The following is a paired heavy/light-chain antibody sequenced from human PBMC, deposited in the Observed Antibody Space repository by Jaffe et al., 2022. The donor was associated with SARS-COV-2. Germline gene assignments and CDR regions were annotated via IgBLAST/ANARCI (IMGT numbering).Light chain of an antibody. V-gene: IGKV2-28*01. J-gene: IGKJ5*01. Sequence: DIVMTQSPLSLSVTPGESASISCRSSQNLLHRNGYKYLDWYLQKPGQSPQVLIYLGSNRASGVPDRFSGSGSGTDFTLKISRVEAEDVGVYYCMQSLQTPITFGHGTRLEIK. CDR2: LGS. CDR1: QNLLHRNGYKY. CDR3: MQSLQTPIT.
Heavy chain of an antibody. V-gene: IGHV3-7*03. Sequence: EAKLVESGGDLVQPGGSLRLSCVASGFTFSSHWMSWVRQAPGKGLEWVANIKQDGSETWYVDSVKGRFTISRDNAKNSLYLQMHTLRVEDTAVYYCARGSSSPGLDYWGQWGQGTLVTVSS. J-gene: IGHJ4*02. CDR1: GFTFSSHW. D-gene: IGHD4-17*01. CDR3: ARGSSSPGLDYWGQ. CDR2: IKQDGSET.